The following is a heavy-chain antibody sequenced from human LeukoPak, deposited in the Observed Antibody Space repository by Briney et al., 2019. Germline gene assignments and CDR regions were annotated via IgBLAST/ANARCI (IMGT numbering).Heavy chain of an antibody. V-gene: IGHV1-69*05. CDR3: ARSLLGATKRGFWHWFDP. D-gene: IGHD1-26*01. CDR1: VGTFSSYA. J-gene: IGHJ5*02. Sequence: GGSVKVSCKASVGTFSSYAISWVRQAPGQGLEWRGGIIPIFGTANYAQKFQGRVTINTDESTSTAYMELSSLRSEDKAVYYCARSLLGATKRGFWHWFDPWGKGTLVTVSS. CDR2: IIPIFGTA.